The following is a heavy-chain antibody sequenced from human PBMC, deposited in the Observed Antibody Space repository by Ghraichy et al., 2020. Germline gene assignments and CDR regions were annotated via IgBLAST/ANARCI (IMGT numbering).Heavy chain of an antibody. CDR2: IYYSGST. J-gene: IGHJ6*02. D-gene: IGHD6-19*01. CDR3: ARADSSGWYNYGMDV. Sequence: SETLSLTCTVSGGSISSSSYYWGWIRQPPGKGLEWIGSIYYSGSTYYNPSLKSRVTISVDTSKNQFSLKLSPVTAADTAVYYCARADSSGWYNYGMDVWGQGTTVTVSS. CDR1: GGSISSSSYY. V-gene: IGHV4-39*07.